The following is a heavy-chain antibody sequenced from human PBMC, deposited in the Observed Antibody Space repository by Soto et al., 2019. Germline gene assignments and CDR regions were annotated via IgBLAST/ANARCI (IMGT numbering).Heavy chain of an antibody. CDR2: INHSGST. D-gene: IGHD1-26*01. Sequence: QVQLQQWGAGLLKPSETLSLTCAVYGGSFSGYYWSWIRQPPGKGLEWIGEINHSGSTNYNPSLKSRVTISVDTSKNQFSLKLSSVTAADTAVYYCAKGGRGGAAKTGLWDYWGQGTLVTVSS. V-gene: IGHV4-34*01. J-gene: IGHJ4*02. CDR1: GGSFSGYY. CDR3: AKGGRGGAAKTGLWDY.